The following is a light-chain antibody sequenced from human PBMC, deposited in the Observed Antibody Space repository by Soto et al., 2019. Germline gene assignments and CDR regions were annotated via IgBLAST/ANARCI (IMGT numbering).Light chain of an antibody. V-gene: IGKV3-11*01. J-gene: IGKJ5*01. Sequence: IVLTQSPATLSLSPGERATLSCRASQSVSSYLAWYQQKPGQAPRLLIYDASNRATGIPARFSGSGSGTDFTLTINSLEPEGSAVYYCQQRSNWPSITFGQGTRLEI. CDR3: QQRSNWPSIT. CDR2: DAS. CDR1: QSVSSY.